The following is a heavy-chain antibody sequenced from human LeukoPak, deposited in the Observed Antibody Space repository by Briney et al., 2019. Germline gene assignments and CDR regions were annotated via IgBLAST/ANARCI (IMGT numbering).Heavy chain of an antibody. D-gene: IGHD4-23*01. Sequence: PSETLSLTCTVSGYSISSGYYWGWIRQPPEKGLEWIARVFHDGDTHYNPSLKSRVTISVDTSKNQFSLKRSSVTAADTAVYYCARDRDGGNSFDYWGQGTLVTVSS. CDR2: VFHDGDT. V-gene: IGHV4-38-2*02. CDR1: GYSISSGYY. CDR3: ARDRDGGNSFDY. J-gene: IGHJ4*02.